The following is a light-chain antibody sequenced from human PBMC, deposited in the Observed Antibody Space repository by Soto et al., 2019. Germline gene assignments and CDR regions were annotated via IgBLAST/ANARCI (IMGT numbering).Light chain of an antibody. CDR3: QHYNSYSEA. CDR1: QSVSYRY. Sequence: EIVLTQSPAVLALSPGERATLSCGASQSVSYRYLAWYQQKPGLAPRLLIYDASSRATGIPDRFSGSGSGTEFTLTISSLQPDDFATYYCQHYNSYSEACGQGTKVDIK. J-gene: IGKJ1*01. V-gene: IGKV3D-20*01. CDR2: DAS.